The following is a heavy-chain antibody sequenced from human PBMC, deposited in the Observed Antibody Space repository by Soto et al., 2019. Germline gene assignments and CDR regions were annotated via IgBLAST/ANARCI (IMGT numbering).Heavy chain of an antibody. CDR1: GYTFTSYG. Sequence: ASVKVSCKASGYTFTSYGISWVRQAPGQGLEWMGWISAYNGNTNYAQKLQGRVTMTTDTSTSTAYMELRSLRSDDTAVYYCARDPTGYIVGPYAFDIWGQGTMVTVS. V-gene: IGHV1-18*01. D-gene: IGHD5-12*01. J-gene: IGHJ3*02. CDR2: ISAYNGNT. CDR3: ARDPTGYIVGPYAFDI.